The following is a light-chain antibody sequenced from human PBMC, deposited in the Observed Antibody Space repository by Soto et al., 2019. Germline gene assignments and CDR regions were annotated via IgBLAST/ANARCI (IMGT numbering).Light chain of an antibody. CDR1: QSISSW. Sequence: DIQMTQSPSTLSASVGDRVTITCRASQSISSWLAWYQQKPGKAPKFLIYKASSLETGVPSRFSGSGSGTEFTLTLISLLPDDFPNYYCEQYDSDPWRFGQGTKVEFK. CDR2: KAS. V-gene: IGKV1-5*03. J-gene: IGKJ1*01. CDR3: EQYDSDPWR.